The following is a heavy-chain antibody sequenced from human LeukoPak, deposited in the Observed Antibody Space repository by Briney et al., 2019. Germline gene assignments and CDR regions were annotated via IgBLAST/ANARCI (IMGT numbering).Heavy chain of an antibody. V-gene: IGHV4-4*07. Sequence: SETLSLTCTVSGGSISSYYWSWIRQPAGKGLEWIGRIHTGGSTNYNPSLKSRVTMSVDTSKNQFSLKLSSETAADTAVYYCARDRYYYDSSGYLRFDYWGQGTLVTVSS. CDR2: IHTGGST. D-gene: IGHD3-22*01. CDR3: ARDRYYYDSSGYLRFDY. CDR1: GGSISSYY. J-gene: IGHJ4*02.